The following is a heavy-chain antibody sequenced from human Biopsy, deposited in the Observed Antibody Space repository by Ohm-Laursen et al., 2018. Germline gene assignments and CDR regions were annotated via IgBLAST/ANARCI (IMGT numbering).Heavy chain of an antibody. CDR2: ISDDGRNK. D-gene: IGHD2-8*02. V-gene: IGHV3-30*18. Sequence: SLRLSCAASGFSFSSYGMHWVRQAPGKGLEWVAVISDDGRNKYYVDSVKGRFTISRDNSKNTLFLQLSSLRAEDTAVYHCAKGRDLNLLAWFDPWGQGTLVTVSS. CDR1: GFSFSSYG. CDR3: AKGRDLNLLAWFDP. J-gene: IGHJ5*01.